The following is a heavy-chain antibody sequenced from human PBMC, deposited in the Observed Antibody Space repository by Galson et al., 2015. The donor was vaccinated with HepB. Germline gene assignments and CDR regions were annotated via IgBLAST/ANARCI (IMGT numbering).Heavy chain of an antibody. Sequence: SLRLSCAGSGFTFSSYGLHWVRQAPGKGLEWVALISYDGTDKNHADSVKGRFAISSDDSLNTLYLQMNSLRPEDTAVYYCAKPGGSHGFYDSLHMWGQGTMVTVSS. CDR1: GFTFSSYG. D-gene: IGHD1-26*01. CDR3: AKPGGSHGFYDSLHM. V-gene: IGHV3-30*18. J-gene: IGHJ3*02. CDR2: ISYDGTDK.